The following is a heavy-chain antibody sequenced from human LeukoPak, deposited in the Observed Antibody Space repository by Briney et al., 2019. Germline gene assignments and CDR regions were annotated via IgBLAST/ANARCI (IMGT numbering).Heavy chain of an antibody. CDR1: GYSFTSYG. Sequence: GASVKVSCKASGYSFTSYGISWVRQAPGQGLEWMGWISTYNANTNYALKLQGRVTLTTDTSTSTAYMELKSLRSDDTAVYYCAREECSLGVCYPSGYWGQGTLVTVSS. J-gene: IGHJ4*02. CDR2: ISTYNANT. D-gene: IGHD2-8*01. V-gene: IGHV1-18*01. CDR3: AREECSLGVCYPSGY.